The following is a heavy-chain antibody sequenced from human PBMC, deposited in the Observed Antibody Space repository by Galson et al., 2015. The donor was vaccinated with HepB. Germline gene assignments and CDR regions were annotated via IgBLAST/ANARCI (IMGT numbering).Heavy chain of an antibody. CDR3: TTIIVATIHAIS. D-gene: IGHD5-12*01. CDR1: GFTFSNAW. J-gene: IGHJ5*02. Sequence: SLRLSCAASGFTFSNAWMSWVRQAPGKGLEWVGRIKSKTDGGTTDYAAPVKGRFTISRDDSKNTLYLQMNSLKTEDTAVYYCTTIIVATIHAISWGQGTLVTVSS. V-gene: IGHV3-15*01. CDR2: IKSKTDGGTT.